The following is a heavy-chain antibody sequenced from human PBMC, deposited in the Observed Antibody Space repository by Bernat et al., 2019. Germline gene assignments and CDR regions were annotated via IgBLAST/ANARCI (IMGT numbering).Heavy chain of an antibody. CDR1: GFTFSSAW. Sequence: EVQLVESGGGLVNPVGSLRLSCSASGFTFSSAWMMWVRQAPGKGLEWVGRIKSSGAGGATDYAVPVKGRFTISRDDSKNGLYLQMDSLKTEDTAVYFCTADVPDWNPMGFDYWGQGALVTVSS. V-gene: IGHV3-15*07. CDR2: IKSSGAGGAT. J-gene: IGHJ4*02. CDR3: TADVPDWNPMGFDY. D-gene: IGHD1-1*01.